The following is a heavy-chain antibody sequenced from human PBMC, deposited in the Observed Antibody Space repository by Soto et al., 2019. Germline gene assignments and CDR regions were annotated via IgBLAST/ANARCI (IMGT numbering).Heavy chain of an antibody. CDR3: ARRSTVTYDY. V-gene: IGHV4-39*01. J-gene: IGHJ4*02. CDR1: GGSITSNSYY. D-gene: IGHD4-17*01. CDR2: FYYSESS. Sequence: QLQLQESGPELVQPSATLSLTCTVSGGSITSNSYYWGWIRQPPGKGLEWIGSFYYSESSYFNPSLKSRITKSVDTSKNQFSLKLSAVTAADTAVYYCARRSTVTYDYWGQGILVTVSS.